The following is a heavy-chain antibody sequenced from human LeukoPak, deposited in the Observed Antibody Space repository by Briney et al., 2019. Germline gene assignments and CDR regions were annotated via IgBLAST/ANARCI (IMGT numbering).Heavy chain of an antibody. CDR1: GYTFTSYG. D-gene: IGHD2-2*01. V-gene: IGHV1-18*01. CDR3: ARDGGYCSSTSCPSPYYYYMDV. J-gene: IGHJ6*03. Sequence: ASVKVSCKASGYTFTSYGISWVRQAPGQGLEWMGWISAYNGNTNYAQKLQGRVTMTTDTSTSTAYMELRSLRSDDTAVYYCARDGGYCSSTSCPSPYYYYMDVWGKGTTVTVSS. CDR2: ISAYNGNT.